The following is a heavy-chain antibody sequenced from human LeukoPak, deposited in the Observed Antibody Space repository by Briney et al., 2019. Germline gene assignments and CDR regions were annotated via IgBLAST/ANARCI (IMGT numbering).Heavy chain of an antibody. CDR3: ARVRRQWLDYWNYYYYGMDV. CDR2: IYYSGST. V-gene: IGHV4-39*01. Sequence: PSETLSLTCTVSGGSISSSSYYWGWIRQPPGKGLEWIGSIYYSGSTYYNPSLKSRVTISVDTSKNQFSLKLSSVTAADTAVYYCARVRRQWLDYWNYYYYGMDVWGQGTTVTVSS. CDR1: GGSISSSSYY. J-gene: IGHJ6*02. D-gene: IGHD6-19*01.